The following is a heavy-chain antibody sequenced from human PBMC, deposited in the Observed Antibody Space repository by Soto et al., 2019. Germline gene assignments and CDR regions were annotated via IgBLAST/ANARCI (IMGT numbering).Heavy chain of an antibody. CDR2: IIPIFGTA. J-gene: IGHJ4*02. D-gene: IGHD1-26*01. V-gene: IGHV1-69*13. CDR3: ARRGSYYDAYFDY. Sequence: SVKVSCKASGGTFSSYAISWVRQAPGQGLEWMGGIIPIFGTAHYAQKFQGRVTITADESTSTAYMELNSLRSEDTAVYYCARRGSYYDAYFDYWGQGTLVTV. CDR1: GGTFSSYA.